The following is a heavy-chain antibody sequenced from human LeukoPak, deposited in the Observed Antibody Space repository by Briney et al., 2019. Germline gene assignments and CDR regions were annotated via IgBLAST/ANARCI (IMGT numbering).Heavy chain of an antibody. J-gene: IGHJ3*02. CDR3: ARSIMYGDHGEDI. CDR2: INSVGGTT. D-gene: IGHD4-17*01. Sequence: PGGSLRLSCSASGFTFSSYSMNWVRQAPGKGLEWISYINSVGGTTFYADSVKGRFTISRDNAKNTVYLQMDSLRAEDAAIYYYARSIMYGDHGEDIWGQGTVVAVSS. V-gene: IGHV3-48*04. CDR1: GFTFSSYS.